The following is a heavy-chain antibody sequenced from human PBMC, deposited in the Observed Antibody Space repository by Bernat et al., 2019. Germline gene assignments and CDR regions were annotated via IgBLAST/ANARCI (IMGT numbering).Heavy chain of an antibody. V-gene: IGHV3-23*01. CDR3: AKGNGDSSTFDY. CDR1: GFTFRSNA. D-gene: IGHD2-21*02. CDR2: ISSSGGTT. J-gene: IGHJ4*02. Sequence: EVQLLESGGGLVQPGGSLRLSCAASGFTFRSNAMSWVRQAPGKGLECVSYISSSGGTTEYADSVKGRFTVSRDNSQHTLYVQMNSLRAEDTAVYYCAKGNGDSSTFDYWGQGTLVTVSS.